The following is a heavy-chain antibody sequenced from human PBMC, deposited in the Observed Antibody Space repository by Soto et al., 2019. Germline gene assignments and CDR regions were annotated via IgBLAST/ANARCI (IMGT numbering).Heavy chain of an antibody. Sequence: QVQLQESGPGLVKPSQTLSLTCTVSGGSISSGGYYWSWIRQHPGKGLEWIGYIYYSGSTYYNPSFKSLVTISVDTSKNQFSPKLSSVTAADTAVYYCARSSQSTVTTFAYWGQGTLVTVSS. J-gene: IGHJ4*02. CDR3: ARSSQSTVTTFAY. CDR2: IYYSGST. D-gene: IGHD4-17*01. V-gene: IGHV4-31*01. CDR1: GGSISSGGYY.